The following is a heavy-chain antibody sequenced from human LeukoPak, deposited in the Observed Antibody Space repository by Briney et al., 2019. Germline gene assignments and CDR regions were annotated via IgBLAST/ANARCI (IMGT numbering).Heavy chain of an antibody. J-gene: IGHJ6*02. CDR2: INHSGST. Sequence: SETLSLTCAVYGGSFSGYYWSWIRQPPGTGLEWIGEINHSGSTNYNPSLKSRGTISVDTSKNQLSLKLSSVTAADTAVYYCARRAYYYGSGSYYTSLSGMDVWGQGTTVTVSS. CDR1: GGSFSGYY. CDR3: ARRAYYYGSGSYYTSLSGMDV. V-gene: IGHV4-34*01. D-gene: IGHD3-10*01.